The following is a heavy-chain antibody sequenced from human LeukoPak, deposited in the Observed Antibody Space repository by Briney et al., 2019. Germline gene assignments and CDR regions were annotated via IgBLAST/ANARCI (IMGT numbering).Heavy chain of an antibody. D-gene: IGHD6-13*01. J-gene: IGHJ4*02. V-gene: IGHV3-11*01. CDR1: GFTFSDYY. CDR3: AKGRSGIAAAGLNY. CDR2: LSTDGDTT. Sequence: AGGSLRLSCAASGFTFSDYYISWIRQAPGKGLEWVSYLSTDGDTTHYTDSVKGRFTISRDNAKNSLYLQMNSLRAEDTAVYYCAKGRSGIAAAGLNYWGQGTLVTVSS.